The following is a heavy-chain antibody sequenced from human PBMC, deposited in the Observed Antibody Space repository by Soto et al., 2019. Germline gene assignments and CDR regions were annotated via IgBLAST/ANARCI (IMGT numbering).Heavy chain of an antibody. D-gene: IGHD2-15*01. CDR3: AKDRGYCSGGSCYSTTNDPGY. V-gene: IGHV3-23*01. Sequence: GGSLRLSCAASGFTFSSYAMSWVRQAPGKGLEWVSAISGSGGSTYYADSVKGRFTISRDNSKNTLYLQMNSLRAEDTAVYYCAKDRGYCSGGSCYSTTNDPGYWGQGTLVTVSS. J-gene: IGHJ4*02. CDR1: GFTFSSYA. CDR2: ISGSGGST.